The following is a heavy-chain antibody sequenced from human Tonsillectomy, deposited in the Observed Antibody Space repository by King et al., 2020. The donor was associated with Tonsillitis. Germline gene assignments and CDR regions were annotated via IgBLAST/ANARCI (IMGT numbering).Heavy chain of an antibody. Sequence: VQLVESGGGLVQPGGSLRLSCEAFGFTFSNYAMSWVRQAPEKGLEWVSATTACGGTKYYADSVTGRLTISRDNSKNTLYLQMNSLRAEDTAVYYCARDPVEMSTIPSWYFDLWGRGTLVTVSS. CDR3: ARDPVEMSTIPSWYFDL. CDR1: GFTFSNYA. V-gene: IGHV3-23*04. J-gene: IGHJ2*01. CDR2: TTACGGTK. D-gene: IGHD5-24*01.